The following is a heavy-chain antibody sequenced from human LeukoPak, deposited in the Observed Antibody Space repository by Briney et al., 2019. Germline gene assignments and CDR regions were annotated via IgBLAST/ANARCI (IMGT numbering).Heavy chain of an antibody. CDR2: IIPIFGTA. Sequence: SVKVSCKASGGTFSSYAISWVRQAPGQGLEWMGRIIPIFGTANYAQKFQGRVTITTDESTCTAYMELSSLRSEDTAVYYCAREPLTMIKIRPFDYWGQGTLVTVSS. V-gene: IGHV1-69*05. J-gene: IGHJ4*02. D-gene: IGHD3-22*01. CDR1: GGTFSSYA. CDR3: AREPLTMIKIRPFDY.